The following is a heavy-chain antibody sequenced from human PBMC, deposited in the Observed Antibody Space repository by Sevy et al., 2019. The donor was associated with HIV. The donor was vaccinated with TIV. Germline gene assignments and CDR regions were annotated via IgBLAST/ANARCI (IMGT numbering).Heavy chain of an antibody. CDR2: ISGNDGST. Sequence: ASVKVSCKTSGYTFVTYGISWVRQVPGQGPQWMGWISGNDGSTREAQIFQDRVTMTTDRTTSTDYMEVRRLRSDDTAVYYCVRDANYGSESTRYPFDDWGQGTLVTVSS. D-gene: IGHD3-16*02. J-gene: IGHJ4*02. V-gene: IGHV1-18*01. CDR3: VRDANYGSESTRYPFDD. CDR1: GYTFVTYG.